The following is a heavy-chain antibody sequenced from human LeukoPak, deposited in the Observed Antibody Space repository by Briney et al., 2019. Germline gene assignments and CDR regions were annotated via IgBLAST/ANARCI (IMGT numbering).Heavy chain of an antibody. V-gene: IGHV3-21*01. CDR2: ITSPVGRI. J-gene: IGHJ4*02. CDR3: ATDGRSSGWYGFDY. D-gene: IGHD6-19*01. CDR1: GFTFSTYS. Sequence: GGSLRLSCAASGFTFSTYSMNWVRQAPGKGLEWVSSITSPVGRIYYADSLKGRITISRDNARSSLYLQMNSLRAEDTAVYYCATDGRSSGWYGFDYWGQGTLPTVSS.